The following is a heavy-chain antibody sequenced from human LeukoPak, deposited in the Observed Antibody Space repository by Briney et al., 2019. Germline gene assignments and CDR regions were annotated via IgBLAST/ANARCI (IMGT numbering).Heavy chain of an antibody. CDR1: GGSISSYY. Sequence: KPSETLSLTCTVSGGSISSYYWSWIRQPPGKGLEWIGYIYYSGSTNYNPSLKSRVTISVDTSKNQFSLKLSSVTAADTAVYYCARARSYYDYVWGSYRYSRGWFDPWGQGTLVTVSS. D-gene: IGHD3-16*02. J-gene: IGHJ5*02. V-gene: IGHV4-59*12. CDR3: ARARSYYDYVWGSYRYSRGWFDP. CDR2: IYYSGST.